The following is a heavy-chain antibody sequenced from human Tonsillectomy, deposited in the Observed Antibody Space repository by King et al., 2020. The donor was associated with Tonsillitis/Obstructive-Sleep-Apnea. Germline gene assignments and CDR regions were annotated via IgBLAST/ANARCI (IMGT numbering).Heavy chain of an antibody. V-gene: IGHV4-39*07. CDR1: GGSISSSSYY. CDR3: AIAVVVGRVNYYYHRNV. Sequence: LQLQESGPGLVKPSEILSLTCTVSGGSISSSSYYWGWIRQPPGKGLEWIGCFYYSGSTHYNPYLKSRVTISVDTSKNQFSLKLSSVNAADTAVYSCAIAVVVGRVNYYYHRNVWGKGTTVSVSS. J-gene: IGHJ6*03. D-gene: IGHD2-15*01. CDR2: FYYSGST.